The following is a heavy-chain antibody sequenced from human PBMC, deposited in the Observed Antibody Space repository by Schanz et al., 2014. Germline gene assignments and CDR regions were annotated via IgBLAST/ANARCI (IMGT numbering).Heavy chain of an antibody. CDR1: GFTFSSYA. Sequence: VQLLDSGGGLVQPGGSLRLSCAASGFTFSSYAMSWVRQAPGKGLEWVAVIWSDGSTKYYADSVKGRFTISRDNSKNTLYLQMNSLRADDTAVYYCARGTDWNLHYWGQGALVTVSS. D-gene: IGHD1-1*01. CDR2: IWSDGSTK. J-gene: IGHJ4*02. CDR3: ARGTDWNLHY. V-gene: IGHV3-33*08.